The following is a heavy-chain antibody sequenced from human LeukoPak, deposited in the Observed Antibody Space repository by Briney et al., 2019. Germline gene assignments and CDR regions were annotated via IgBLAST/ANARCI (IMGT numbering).Heavy chain of an antibody. D-gene: IGHD2-21*01. CDR2: ISGSGDST. J-gene: IGHJ4*02. Sequence: PGGSLRLSCAASGFTFNNYAMSWFRQTPGKGLEWVSAISGSGDSTYYADSVKGRFTISRDNSKNTLYLQMNSLRAEDTAVYYCASGGYYYVDYWGQGTLVTVSS. V-gene: IGHV3-23*01. CDR3: ASGGYYYVDY. CDR1: GFTFNNYA.